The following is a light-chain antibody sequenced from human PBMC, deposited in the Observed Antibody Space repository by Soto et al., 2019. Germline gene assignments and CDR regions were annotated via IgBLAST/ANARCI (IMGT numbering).Light chain of an antibody. CDR1: QTISSW. Sequence: DIQITQSPSTLSGSVGDRVTITCRASQTISSWLAWYQQKPGKAPKVLIFDASSLESGVPSRFSGSGSATEVTLTISSLQPDDVATYYCQQYSTSPWTFGQGTKVDIK. J-gene: IGKJ1*01. CDR2: DAS. V-gene: IGKV1-5*01. CDR3: QQYSTSPWT.